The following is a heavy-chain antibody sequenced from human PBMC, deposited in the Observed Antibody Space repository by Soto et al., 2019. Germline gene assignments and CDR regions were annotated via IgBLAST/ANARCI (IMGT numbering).Heavy chain of an antibody. J-gene: IGHJ4*02. CDR1: GFTFSSYG. CDR2: IWYDGSNK. CDR3: ARDSEAGVYYSSAYLTY. D-gene: IGHD3-22*01. Sequence: MRLSCAACGFTFSSYGMHWVRQAPGKGLEWVAVIWYDGSNKYYADPVNCRFTISRDNSKNTLYLQMNSLRAEDTAVYYCARDSEAGVYYSSAYLTYWAQGTLVTVS. V-gene: IGHV3-33*01.